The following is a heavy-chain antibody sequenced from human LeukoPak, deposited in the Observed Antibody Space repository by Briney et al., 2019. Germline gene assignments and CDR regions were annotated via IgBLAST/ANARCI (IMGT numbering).Heavy chain of an antibody. Sequence: ASVKVSCKASGYTFTAYYIHWVRQAPEQGLEWVGWINPFTGDTKYGRLFQGRVTITRDTSISTAYMDLNGLRSDDTAVYYCARGKGHIVVVTAIKFDPWGQGTLVTVSS. CDR1: GYTFTAYY. D-gene: IGHD2-21*02. CDR2: INPFTGDT. V-gene: IGHV1-2*02. J-gene: IGHJ5*02. CDR3: ARGKGHIVVVTAIKFDP.